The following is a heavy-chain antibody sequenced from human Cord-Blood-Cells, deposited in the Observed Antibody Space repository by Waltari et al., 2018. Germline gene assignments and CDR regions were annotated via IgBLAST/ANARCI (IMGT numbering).Heavy chain of an antibody. Sequence: VQLQESGPRLVKPSETLSLTCTVSGGSISSYYWSWIRQPPGKGLEWIGYIYYSGSTNDNPSLKSRVTISVDTSKNQFSLKLSSVTAADTAVYYCARLSYYDSSDLGTYYYYGMDVWGQGTTVTVSS. CDR2: IYYSGST. D-gene: IGHD3-22*01. J-gene: IGHJ6*02. CDR3: ARLSYYDSSDLGTYYYYGMDV. CDR1: GGSISSYY. V-gene: IGHV4-59*08.